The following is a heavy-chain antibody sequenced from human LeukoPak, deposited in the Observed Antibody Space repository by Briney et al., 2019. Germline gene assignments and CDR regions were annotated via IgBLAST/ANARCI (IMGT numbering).Heavy chain of an antibody. V-gene: IGHV3-23*01. CDR1: GFTFSSYA. Sequence: PGGSLRLSCAASGFTFSSYAMSWVRQAPGKGLVWVSAISGSGSSTYYADSVKGRFTISRDNSKNTLYLQMNSLRAEDTAVYYCAKDLLLGYCSRGSCYPFDYWGQGTLVTVSS. CDR2: ISGSGSST. D-gene: IGHD2-15*01. CDR3: AKDLLLGYCSRGSCYPFDY. J-gene: IGHJ4*02.